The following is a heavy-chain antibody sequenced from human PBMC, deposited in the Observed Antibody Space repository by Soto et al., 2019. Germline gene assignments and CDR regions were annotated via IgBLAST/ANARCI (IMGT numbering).Heavy chain of an antibody. J-gene: IGHJ4*02. Sequence: QVQLVQSGAEVKKPGASVKVSCKTSGYTFTNYDINWVRQATGQGLEWMGWTNPKSGYTGSAQKFQGRVTMTRDSSIRTAYMELHSLTSEDTAVYYCARTAGDLDYWGQGTLITVSS. CDR1: GYTFTNYD. D-gene: IGHD4-17*01. CDR2: TNPKSGYT. CDR3: ARTAGDLDY. V-gene: IGHV1-8*01.